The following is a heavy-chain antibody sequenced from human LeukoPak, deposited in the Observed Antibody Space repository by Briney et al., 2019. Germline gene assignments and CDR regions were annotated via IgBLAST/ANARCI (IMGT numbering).Heavy chain of an antibody. Sequence: PSETLSLTCTVSGGSISSSTSYWGWIRQPPGKGLEWIGSIYYSGSTSYNPSLKGRVTISVDTSKKQFSLKLDSVTAADTAVYYCARNASDSGTSYFDYWGQGTLVTVSS. D-gene: IGHD1-26*01. CDR3: ARNASDSGTSYFDY. CDR1: GGSISSSTSY. CDR2: IYYSGST. J-gene: IGHJ4*02. V-gene: IGHV4-39*01.